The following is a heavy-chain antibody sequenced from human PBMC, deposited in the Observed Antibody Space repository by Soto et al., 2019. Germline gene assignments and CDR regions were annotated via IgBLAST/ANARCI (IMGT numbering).Heavy chain of an antibody. D-gene: IGHD2-21*02. Sequence: QVQLQESGPGLVKPSQTLSLTCTVSGGSISSGGYYWSWIRQHPGKGLEWIGYIYYSGSTYYNPSLRSRATVSVHTSKNHFSQQLSSVSAADRAVYYCARETGGDHLLGYWGQGSLVTLSS. V-gene: IGHV4-31*03. CDR2: IYYSGST. J-gene: IGHJ4*02. CDR3: ARETGGDHLLGY. CDR1: GGSISSGGYY.